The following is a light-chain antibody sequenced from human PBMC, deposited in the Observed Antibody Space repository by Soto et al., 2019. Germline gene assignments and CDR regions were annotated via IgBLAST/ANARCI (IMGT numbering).Light chain of an antibody. Sequence: DIVMTQSPLSLPVTPGEPASISCRPSQSLLLSNGYNYLDWYLQKQGQSPQLLIYLGSNRASGVPDRFSGSGSGTDFTLKISRVEAEDVGVYYCMQALQAAQLTFGGGTKVEIK. V-gene: IGKV2-28*01. CDR2: LGS. J-gene: IGKJ4*01. CDR1: QSLLLSNGYNY. CDR3: MQALQAAQLT.